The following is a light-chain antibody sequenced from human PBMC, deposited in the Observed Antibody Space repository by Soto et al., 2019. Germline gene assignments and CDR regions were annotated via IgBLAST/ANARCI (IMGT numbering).Light chain of an antibody. CDR2: AAS. CDR1: QSISSY. J-gene: IGKJ3*01. V-gene: IGKV1-39*01. Sequence: DLQMTQSPSSLSASVGDRVTITCRASQSISSYLNWYQQKPGKDPKLLIYAASSLQSGVPSRFSGSGSGTDFTLTISSLQPEDITTYYCQQSYSTLTFGPGTKVDIK. CDR3: QQSYSTLT.